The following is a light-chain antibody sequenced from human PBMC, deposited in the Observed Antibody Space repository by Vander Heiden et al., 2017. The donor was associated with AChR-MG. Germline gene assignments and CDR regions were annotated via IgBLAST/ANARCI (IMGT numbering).Light chain of an antibody. J-gene: IGKJ1*01. CDR2: EAS. V-gene: IGKV1-5*03. Sequence: DIQMTQSPSTLSASVGDRVTITCRASQSVSSWLACYQQKPGKAPKLLISEASNLETGVPSTFSGSGSGTEFSLTISSLQPDDSATYYCQQYNAYPWTFGQGTKVEIK. CDR1: QSVSSW. CDR3: QQYNAYPWT.